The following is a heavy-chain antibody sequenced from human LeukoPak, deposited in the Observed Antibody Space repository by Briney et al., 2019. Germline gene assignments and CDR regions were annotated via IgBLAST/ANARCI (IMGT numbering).Heavy chain of an antibody. CDR2: IYSSGST. CDR3: ARQTGSGLFILP. Sequence: SETLSLTCTVSGASVSGSPYYWGWIRQPPGKGLEWIGSIYSSGSTYYNASLQSRVTISIETSKNQISLRLNSVTAADTAVYYCARQTGSGLFILPGGQGTLVTVSS. J-gene: IGHJ4*02. D-gene: IGHD3/OR15-3a*01. CDR1: GASVSGSPYY. V-gene: IGHV4-39*01.